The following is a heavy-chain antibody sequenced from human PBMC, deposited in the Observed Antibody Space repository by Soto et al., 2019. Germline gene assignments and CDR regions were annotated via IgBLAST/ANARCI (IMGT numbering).Heavy chain of an antibody. CDR1: GFTFSSYG. D-gene: IGHD2-15*01. J-gene: IGHJ4*02. CDR3: ARVGYGGNTTLDY. Sequence: QVQLVESGGGVAQPGRSLRLSCAASGFTFSSYGMHWVRQAPGKGLEWVAVIWYDGSNKYYADSVKGRFTISRDNSKNTLYLQMNSLRAEDTAVYYCARVGYGGNTTLDYWGQGTLVTVSS. CDR2: IWYDGSNK. V-gene: IGHV3-33*01.